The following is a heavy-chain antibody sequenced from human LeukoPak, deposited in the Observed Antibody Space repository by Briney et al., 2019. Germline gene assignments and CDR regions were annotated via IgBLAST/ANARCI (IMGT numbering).Heavy chain of an antibody. D-gene: IGHD2-2*01. V-gene: IGHV1-46*01. Sequence: ASVKVSCKASGYTFSDYYIHWVRQAPGQGLEWMGMINPSGGGTSYAQKFQGRVTMTRDTSTSTVYMDLNSLRSEDTAVYFCARSIRGCSSTPCYEDYWGQGTLVTVSS. J-gene: IGHJ4*02. CDR1: GYTFSDYY. CDR2: INPSGGGT. CDR3: ARSIRGCSSTPCYEDY.